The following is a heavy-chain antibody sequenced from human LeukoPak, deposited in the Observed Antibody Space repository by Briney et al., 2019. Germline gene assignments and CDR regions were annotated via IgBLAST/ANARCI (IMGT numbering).Heavy chain of an antibody. V-gene: IGHV1-3*01. J-gene: IGHJ4*02. CDR2: INAGNGNT. D-gene: IGHD3-10*01. CDR3: AVPYGSGSYYNFPFDY. CDR1: GYTFTSYA. Sequence: GASVKVSCKASGYTFTSYAMHWVRQAPGQRLEWMGWINAGNGNTKYSQKFQGRVTITRDTSASTAYMELSSLRSEDTAVYYCAVPYGSGSYYNFPFDYWGQGTLVTVSS.